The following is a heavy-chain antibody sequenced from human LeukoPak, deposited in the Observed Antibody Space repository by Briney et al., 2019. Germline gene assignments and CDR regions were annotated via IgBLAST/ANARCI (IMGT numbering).Heavy chain of an antibody. CDR2: INPNSGGT. CDR3: ARVNGITGTTGWFDP. V-gene: IGHV1-2*02. J-gene: IGHJ5*02. Sequence: ASVKVSCKASGYTFTGYYMHWVRQAPGQGLEWMGWINPNSGGTNYAQKFQGRVTMTRDTSISTAYMELSRLRSDDTAVYYCARVNGITGTTGWFDPWGQGTLVTVSS. D-gene: IGHD1-20*01. CDR1: GYTFTGYY.